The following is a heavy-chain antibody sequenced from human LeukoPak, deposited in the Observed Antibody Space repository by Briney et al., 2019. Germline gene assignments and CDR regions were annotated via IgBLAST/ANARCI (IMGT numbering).Heavy chain of an antibody. D-gene: IGHD6-19*01. CDR3: ARLMAVAGTDYYYYMDV. CDR1: GGSFSGYY. Sequence: SETLSLTCAVYGGSFSGYYWSWIRQPPGKGLEWIGEINHSGSTNYNPSLKSRVTISVDTSKNQFSLKLSSVTAADTAVYYCARLMAVAGTDYYYYMDVWGKGTTVTISS. CDR2: INHSGST. V-gene: IGHV4-34*01. J-gene: IGHJ6*03.